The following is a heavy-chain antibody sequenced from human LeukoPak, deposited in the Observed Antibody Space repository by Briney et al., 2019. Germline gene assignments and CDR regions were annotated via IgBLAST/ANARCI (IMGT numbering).Heavy chain of an antibody. Sequence: GGSLRLSCAASGFTFSTYAMSWVRQAPGKGLEWVSVVSFSGDSTYYADSVKGRFTISRDNSKNTLYLQMNSLRAEDTAVYYCAKLRYFDWLLRTIDYWGQGILVTVSS. CDR1: GFTFSTYA. CDR3: AKLRYFDWLLRTIDY. D-gene: IGHD3-9*01. CDR2: VSFSGDST. V-gene: IGHV3-23*01. J-gene: IGHJ4*02.